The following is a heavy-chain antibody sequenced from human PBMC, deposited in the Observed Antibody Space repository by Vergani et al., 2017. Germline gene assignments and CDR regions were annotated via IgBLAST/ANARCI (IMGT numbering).Heavy chain of an antibody. J-gene: IGHJ4*02. D-gene: IGHD3-22*01. CDR2: ISGSGVSA. CDR1: EFTFSNYA. Sequence: EVQLLESGGGLVQPGGSLRLTCAASEFTFSNYAMNWVRQAPGKGLEWVSGISGSGVSAYYTDSVKGRFTISRDNSKNMLFLQMNNLRTEDTAIYYCAKDQHPGYYPYFDYWGQGTLVTVSS. V-gene: IGHV3-23*01. CDR3: AKDQHPGYYPYFDY.